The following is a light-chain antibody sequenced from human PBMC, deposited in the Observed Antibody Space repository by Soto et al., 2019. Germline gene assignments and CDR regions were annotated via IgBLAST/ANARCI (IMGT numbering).Light chain of an antibody. CDR3: QSYDCGLSGGSV. CDR1: SSNIGAGFD. J-gene: IGLJ1*01. Sequence: QSALTQSPSVSGAPGQRVSISCTGTSSNIGAGFDVHWYQQLPGTAPKLLIYGNNNRPSGVPDRFSGSKSGTSASLAITGLQAEDEAEYYCQSYDCGLSGGSVVGTGTKLTVL. V-gene: IGLV1-40*01. CDR2: GNN.